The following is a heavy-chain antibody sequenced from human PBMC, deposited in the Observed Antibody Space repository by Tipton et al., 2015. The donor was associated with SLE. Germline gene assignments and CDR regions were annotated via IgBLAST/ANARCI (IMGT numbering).Heavy chain of an antibody. CDR1: DDSFSTYY. J-gene: IGHJ5*02. CDR3: AKGRNSLDP. CDR2: INHIGST. Sequence: TLSLTCTVSDDSFSTYYWSWIRQTPGKGLEWIGDINHIGSTNYNPSLKSRATISVDVSKNQFSLKLTSVTAADTAVYYCAKGRNSLDPWGQGTLVSVSS. V-gene: IGHV4-34*01. D-gene: IGHD4-23*01.